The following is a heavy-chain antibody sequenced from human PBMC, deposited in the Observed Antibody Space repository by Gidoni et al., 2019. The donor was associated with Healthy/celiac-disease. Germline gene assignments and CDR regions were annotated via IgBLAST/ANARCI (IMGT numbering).Heavy chain of an antibody. CDR3: ARMMVGATVVTSYYFDY. Sequence: QVQLQQWGAGLLKPSETLSLTCAVYGGSFSGYYWRWIRQPPGKGLEWIGEINHSGSTNYNPSLKSRVTISVDTSKNQFSLKLSSVTAADTAVYYCARMMVGATVVTSYYFDYWGQGTLVTVSS. CDR2: INHSGST. J-gene: IGHJ4*02. D-gene: IGHD4-17*01. CDR1: GGSFSGYY. V-gene: IGHV4-34*01.